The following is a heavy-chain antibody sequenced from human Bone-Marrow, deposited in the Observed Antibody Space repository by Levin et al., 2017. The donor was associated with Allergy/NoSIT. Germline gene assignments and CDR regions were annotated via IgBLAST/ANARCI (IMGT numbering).Heavy chain of an antibody. CDR3: AKSDAPMDKFDY. Sequence: PGGSLRLSCAASGFTFSDYYMSWIRQAPGKGLEWISFISSRGTFVYSAESVKGRFTISRDNAKNSVFLLMNSLRADDTAVSYCAKSDAPMDKFDYWGQGTRVNVSS. D-gene: IGHD5-18*01. V-gene: IGHV3-11*01. J-gene: IGHJ4*02. CDR1: GFTFSDYY. CDR2: ISSRGTFV.